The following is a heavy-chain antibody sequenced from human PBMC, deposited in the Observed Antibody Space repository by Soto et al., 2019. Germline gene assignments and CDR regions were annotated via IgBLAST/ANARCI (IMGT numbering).Heavy chain of an antibody. D-gene: IGHD2-2*01. V-gene: IGHV1-58*01. J-gene: IGHJ5*02. CDR2: MVISSGNT. CDR1: GFTFTSSA. Sequence: SVQVACKASGFTFTSSAVHWVRQARGQRLEWIGWMVISSGNTNYSQKFQGRVTITRDTSATTAYMELSSTTSEDSAVYFCARANTSFEYNYLDPWGQGTLVTVSS. CDR3: ARANTSFEYNYLDP.